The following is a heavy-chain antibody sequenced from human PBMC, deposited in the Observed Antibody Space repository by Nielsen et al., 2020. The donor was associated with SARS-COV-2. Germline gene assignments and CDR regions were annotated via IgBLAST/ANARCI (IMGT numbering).Heavy chain of an antibody. D-gene: IGHD6-19*01. CDR3: ARVYSSGWFETGFDY. Sequence: GSLRLSCAVYGGSFSGYYWSWIRQPAGKGLEWIGRIYTSGSTNYNPSLKSRVTMSVDTSKNQFSLKLSSVTAADTAVYYCARVYSSGWFETGFDYWGQGTLVTVSS. J-gene: IGHJ4*02. CDR1: GGSFSGYY. CDR2: IYTSGST. V-gene: IGHV4-59*10.